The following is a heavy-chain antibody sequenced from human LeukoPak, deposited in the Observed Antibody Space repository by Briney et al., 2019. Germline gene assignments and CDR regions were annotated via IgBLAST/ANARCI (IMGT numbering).Heavy chain of an antibody. CDR2: INSDGSST. CDR1: GFTFSSYW. D-gene: IGHD6-13*01. CDR3: NTGRSSSCLDC. J-gene: IGHJ4*02. Sequence: GGSLRLSCAASGFTFSSYWMHWVRQAPGKGLVWVSRINSDGSSTSYADSVKGRFTISRDNAKNTLYLQMNSLKTEDTAVYYCNTGRSSSCLDCWGQGTLVTVSS. V-gene: IGHV3-74*01.